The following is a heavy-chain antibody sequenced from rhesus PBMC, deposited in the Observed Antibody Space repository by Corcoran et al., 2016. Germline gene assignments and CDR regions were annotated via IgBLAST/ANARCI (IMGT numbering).Heavy chain of an antibody. J-gene: IGHJ4*01. CDR2: MYGSSGST. CDR3: ASSPRGSYYSFDC. Sequence: QVQLQESGPGLVKPSETLSLTCAVSVYSISSNYWSWIRQPPGKGLEWIGYMYGSSGSTYYNPSLKSRVTISTDTSKNQFSLMLSSVSAADTAVYYCASSPRGSYYSFDCWGQGVLVTVSS. V-gene: IGHV4-147*01. D-gene: IGHD3-16*01. CDR1: VYSISSNY.